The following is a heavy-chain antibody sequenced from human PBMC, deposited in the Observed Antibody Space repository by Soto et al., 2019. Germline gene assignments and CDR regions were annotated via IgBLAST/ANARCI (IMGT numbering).Heavy chain of an antibody. V-gene: IGHV3-53*01. Sequence: AGSLRLSCAASGFTVSSSYTSLARQAPGKRLDGVSLIYSGGSTYYAGSLKGRFTISGDNSKNKMYLQIQSLRAEKTAVYYVARGNPNSRSASLDCGDQGSLVTVAS. CDR2: IYSGGST. CDR3: ARGNPNSRSASLDC. J-gene: IGHJ4*02. D-gene: IGHD1-26*01. CDR1: GFTVSSSY.